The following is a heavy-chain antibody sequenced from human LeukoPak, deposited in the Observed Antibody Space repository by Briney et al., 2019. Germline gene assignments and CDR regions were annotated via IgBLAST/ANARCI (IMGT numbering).Heavy chain of an antibody. CDR1: GFTFSSYA. D-gene: IGHD6-13*01. Sequence: GGSPRPSCAASGFTFSSYAMTWVRQAPGKGLGWVSAISGSGGSTYFADSVKGRFTVSRDNSKDTLYLQMNSLRAEDTAVYYCAKDHQGYWADSFDYWGQGTLVTVSS. CDR3: AKDHQGYWADSFDY. V-gene: IGHV3-23*01. CDR2: ISGSGGST. J-gene: IGHJ4*02.